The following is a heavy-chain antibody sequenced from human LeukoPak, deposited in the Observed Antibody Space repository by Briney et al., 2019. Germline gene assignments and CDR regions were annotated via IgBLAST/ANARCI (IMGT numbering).Heavy chain of an antibody. CDR2: INPNSGGT. CDR1: GSIFTDYY. CDR3: ARGPDIVVVPAAILDYYYYMDV. Sequence: ASVKVSCKAAGSIFTDYYIHWVRQAPGQGLEWMGRINPNSGGTNYAQKFQGRVTMTRDTSISTAYMELSRLRSDDTAVYYCARGPDIVVVPAAILDYYYYMDVWGKGTTVTVSS. V-gene: IGHV1-2*06. D-gene: IGHD2-2*02. J-gene: IGHJ6*03.